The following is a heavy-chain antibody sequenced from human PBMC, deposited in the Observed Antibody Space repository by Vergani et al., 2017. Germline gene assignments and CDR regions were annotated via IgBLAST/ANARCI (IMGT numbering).Heavy chain of an antibody. CDR2: IRNDGSYE. CDR3: AKXCSDGTCGGTFEY. D-gene: IGHD2-15*01. Sequence: QVQLVESGGGVVQFGGSLILSCAASGFTFSNSGIHWVRQAPGRGLEWVAFIRNDGSYEYYGDSVKGRFTISRDDSRNTVYLQMNSLRAEDTAVYYCAKXCSDGTCGGTFEYWGQGTRVTVSP. V-gene: IGHV3-30*02. J-gene: IGHJ4*02. CDR1: GFTFSNSG.